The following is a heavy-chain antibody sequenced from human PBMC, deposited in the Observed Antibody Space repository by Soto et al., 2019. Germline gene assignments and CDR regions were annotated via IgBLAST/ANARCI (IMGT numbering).Heavy chain of an antibody. V-gene: IGHV3-74*01. J-gene: IGHJ6*02. CDR1: GFTFSSYW. Sequence: GGSLRLSCAASGFTFSSYWMHWVRQAPGKGLVWVSRINSDGSSTSYADSVKGRFTISRDNAKNTLYLQMNSLRAEETAVYYCARIVDDYGDYGEYYYYGMDVWGQGTTVTVSS. CDR2: INSDGSST. CDR3: ARIVDDYGDYGEYYYYGMDV. D-gene: IGHD4-17*01.